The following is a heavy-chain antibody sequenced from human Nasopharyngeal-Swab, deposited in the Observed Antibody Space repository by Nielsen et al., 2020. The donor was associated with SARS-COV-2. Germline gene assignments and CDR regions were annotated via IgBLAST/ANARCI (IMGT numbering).Heavy chain of an antibody. J-gene: IGHJ4*02. Sequence: WVRQATGQGFEWMGGIIPTLNTPNYARKFQGRISITTDDSTSTAYLELRSLRSDDTAVYYCARVSGDPSGPADSWGQGTLVTVSS. CDR3: ARVSGDPSGPADS. CDR2: IIPTLNTP. V-gene: IGHV1-69*16. D-gene: IGHD7-27*01.